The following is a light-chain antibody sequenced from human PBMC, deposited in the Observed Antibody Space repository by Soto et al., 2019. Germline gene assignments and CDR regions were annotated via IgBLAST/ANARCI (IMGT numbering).Light chain of an antibody. CDR3: QQRSNWPRT. CDR1: QNIRSY. Sequence: IVLTQSPATLSLSPGKRATLSCRASQNIRSYLIWYPQRPGQAPRTLIYDVSNRETGIPARFCCSGSGTGCTRTISSLEPGDFQVYVCQQRSNWPRTFCQGTKVDIK. V-gene: IGKV3-11*01. CDR2: DVS. J-gene: IGKJ1*01.